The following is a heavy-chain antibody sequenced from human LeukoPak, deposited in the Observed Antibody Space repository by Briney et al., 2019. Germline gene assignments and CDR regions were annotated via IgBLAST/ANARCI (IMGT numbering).Heavy chain of an antibody. V-gene: IGHV1-18*01. CDR3: ARDSNAFPWLYYFDY. Sequence: GASVKVSCKASGYTFTSYGISWVRQAPGQGLEWMGWISAYNGNTNYAQKLQGRDTMTTDTSTSTAYMELRSLRSDDTAVYYCARDSNAFPWLYYFDYWGQGTLVTVSS. J-gene: IGHJ4*02. D-gene: IGHD2/OR15-2a*01. CDR2: ISAYNGNT. CDR1: GYTFTSYG.